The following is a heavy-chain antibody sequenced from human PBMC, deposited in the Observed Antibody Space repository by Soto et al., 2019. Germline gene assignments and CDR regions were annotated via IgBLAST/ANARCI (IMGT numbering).Heavy chain of an antibody. D-gene: IGHD4-17*01. CDR3: ATGYGDYMPAYYYGMDV. V-gene: IGHV1-18*01. CDR2: ISVKKGDT. Sequence: QVQLVQSGAEVKKPGASVKVSCKASGYTFASYGFSWVRQAPGQGLEWMGWISVKKGDTEYAQKFQGRVTMTTDTSTTTVYMELRRLRSDDTAVYYCATGYGDYMPAYYYGMDVWGQGTTVTVSS. CDR1: GYTFASYG. J-gene: IGHJ6*02.